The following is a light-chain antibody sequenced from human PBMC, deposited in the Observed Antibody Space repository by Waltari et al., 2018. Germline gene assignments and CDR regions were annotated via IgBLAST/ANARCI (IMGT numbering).Light chain of an antibody. CDR3: AAWDDSLSGQV. Sequence: QSVLTQPPSASGTPGQRVTISCSGRSSNIGSNYVYWYQQLPGTAPKLLIHRNNQRPSGVPDRFSGSKSGTSASLAISGLRSEDEADYYCAAWDDSLSGQVFGGGTKLTVL. J-gene: IGLJ3*02. V-gene: IGLV1-47*01. CDR1: SSNIGSNY. CDR2: RNN.